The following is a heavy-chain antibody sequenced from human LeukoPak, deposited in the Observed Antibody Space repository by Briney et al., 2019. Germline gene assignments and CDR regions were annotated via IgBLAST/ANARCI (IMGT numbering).Heavy chain of an antibody. CDR2: ITYDGYYK. Sequence: PGTSLRLSCAASGFTFTSYGMHWVRQAPGKGLEWVALITYDGYYKYYSDSVKGRFTISSDTSKNTMYLQMNSLRAEDTAVYYCARGALYCSSTSCSIDYWGQGTLVTVSS. J-gene: IGHJ4*02. CDR1: GFTFTSYG. CDR3: ARGALYCSSTSCSIDY. D-gene: IGHD2-2*01. V-gene: IGHV3-30*03.